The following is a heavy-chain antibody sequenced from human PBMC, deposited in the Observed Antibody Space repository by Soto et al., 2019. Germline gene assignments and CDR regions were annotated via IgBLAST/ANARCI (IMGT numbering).Heavy chain of an antibody. CDR1: GFTFSSYA. J-gene: IGHJ1*01. Sequence: GGSLRLSCAASGFTFSSYAMHWVRQAPGKGLEWVAVISYDGSNKYYADSVKGRFTISRDNSKNTLYLQMNSLRAEDTAVYYCATPDRGYSYGYDFQHWGQGTLVTVSS. V-gene: IGHV3-30-3*01. D-gene: IGHD5-18*01. CDR2: ISYDGSNK. CDR3: ATPDRGYSYGYDFQH.